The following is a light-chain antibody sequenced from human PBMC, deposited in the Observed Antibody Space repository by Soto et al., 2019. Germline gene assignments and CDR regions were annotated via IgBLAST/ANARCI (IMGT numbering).Light chain of an antibody. V-gene: IGKV2-30*01. Sequence: VVMTQSPLSLPVTLGQPASISCKSSQSLVYSDGNTYLNWFQQRPSQSPRRLIHRISNRDSGVPDRFSGSGSGTDFTLKISRVEAEDVGFYYCMQGSHWPPGTFGQGTKVDIK. J-gene: IGKJ1*01. CDR2: RIS. CDR1: QSLVYSDGNTY. CDR3: MQGSHWPPGT.